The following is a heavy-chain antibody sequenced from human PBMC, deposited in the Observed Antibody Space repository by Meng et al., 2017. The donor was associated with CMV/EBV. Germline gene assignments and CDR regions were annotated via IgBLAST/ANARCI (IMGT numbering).Heavy chain of an antibody. Sequence: QGQLVESGAEMKKPGASVKVSCTTSGFTFSDYYIHWVRQAPGQGLEWMGWVNSNNDATNYARKFQGRVSMTRDTSISTAHMELSRLMSDDTAVYYCVRSSGWSLFDYWGQGTLVTVFS. CDR3: VRSSGWSLFDY. CDR2: VNSNNDAT. CDR1: GFTFSDYY. D-gene: IGHD6-19*01. V-gene: IGHV1-2*02. J-gene: IGHJ4*02.